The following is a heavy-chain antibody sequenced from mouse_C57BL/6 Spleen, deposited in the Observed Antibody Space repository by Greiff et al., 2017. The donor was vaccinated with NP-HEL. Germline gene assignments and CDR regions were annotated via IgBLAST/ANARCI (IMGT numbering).Heavy chain of an antibody. CDR2: IDPSDSET. D-gene: IGHD2-4*01. J-gene: IGHJ2*01. Sequence: QVQLKQPGAELVRPGSSVKLSCKASGYTFTSYWMHWVKQRPIQGLEWIGNIDPSDSETHYNQKFKDKATLTVDKSSSTAYMQLSSLTSEDSAVYYCARWGDYEGFDYWGQGTTLTVSS. CDR1: GYTFTSYW. V-gene: IGHV1-52*01. CDR3: ARWGDYEGFDY.